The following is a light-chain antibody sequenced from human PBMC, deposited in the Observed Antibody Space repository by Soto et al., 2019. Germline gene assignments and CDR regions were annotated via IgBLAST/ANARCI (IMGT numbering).Light chain of an antibody. J-gene: IGKJ4*01. CDR2: DAS. CDR1: QSVSSY. CDR3: QQRSIWPLT. V-gene: IGKV3-11*01. Sequence: EIVLTQSPGTLSLSPGERATLSCRASQSVSSYLAWYQQKPGQAPRLLIYDASNRATGNPARFSGSGSGADFALTISSLEPGDFAVYYGQQRSIWPLTFGGGTKVEIK.